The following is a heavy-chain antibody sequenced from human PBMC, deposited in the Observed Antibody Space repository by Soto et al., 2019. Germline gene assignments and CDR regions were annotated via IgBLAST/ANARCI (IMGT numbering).Heavy chain of an antibody. Sequence: GESLKISCAASGFTFSSYAMSWVRQAPGKGLEWVSAISGSGGSTYYADSVKGRFTISRDNSKNTLYLQMNSLSAEDTDVYYCGAVVVADPPPFLDDWGQGTLVTVSS. CDR3: GAVVVADPPPFLDD. J-gene: IGHJ4*02. V-gene: IGHV3-23*01. CDR1: GFTFSSYA. CDR2: ISGSGGST. D-gene: IGHD2-15*01.